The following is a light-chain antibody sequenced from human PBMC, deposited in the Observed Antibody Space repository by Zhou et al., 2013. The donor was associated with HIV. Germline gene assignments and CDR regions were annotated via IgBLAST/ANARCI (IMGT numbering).Light chain of an antibody. J-gene: IGKJ1*01. CDR3: QHYGSSLWT. CDR2: EAS. V-gene: IGKV3-20*01. CDR1: QSVSSN. Sequence: EIVLTQSPATVSVSPGERATLSCRAIQSVSSNLAWYQQKPGQAPRLLIYEASTRATGIPDRFSGSGSGTDFTLTISRLEPEDFAVYYCQHYGSSLWTFGQGTKVEI.